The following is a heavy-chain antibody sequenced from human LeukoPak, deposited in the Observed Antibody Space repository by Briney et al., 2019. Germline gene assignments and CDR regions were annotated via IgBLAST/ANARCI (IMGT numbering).Heavy chain of an antibody. Sequence: GRSLRLSCAASGFTFSAYAMHWVRQAPGKGLEWVAVISYDGSNKYYADSVKGRFTISGDKSKDTLYLQMNSLRPEDTAVYYCARGPGPIAGAKNPYDIWGQGTMVTVSS. J-gene: IGHJ3*02. CDR1: GFTFSAYA. D-gene: IGHD1-26*01. V-gene: IGHV3-30*01. CDR3: ARGPGPIAGAKNPYDI. CDR2: ISYDGSNK.